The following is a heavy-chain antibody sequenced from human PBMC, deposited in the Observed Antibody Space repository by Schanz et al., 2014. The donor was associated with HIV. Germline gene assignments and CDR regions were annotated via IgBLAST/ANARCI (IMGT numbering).Heavy chain of an antibody. CDR3: VKDEGYSAYEY. V-gene: IGHV3-33*03. Sequence: QVQLVESGGGVVQPGRSLRLSCAASGFTFRSYGMHWVRQAPGKGLEWVALIWYDGSNKIYADSVKGRFTISRDKSKNTMYLQMNSLRAEDTAIYYCVKDEGYSAYEYWGQGALVTVSS. CDR2: IWYDGSNK. D-gene: IGHD5-12*01. J-gene: IGHJ4*02. CDR1: GFTFRSYG.